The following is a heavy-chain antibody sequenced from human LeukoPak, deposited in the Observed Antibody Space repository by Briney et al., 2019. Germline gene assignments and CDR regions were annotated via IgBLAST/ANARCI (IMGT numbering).Heavy chain of an antibody. CDR1: GFTFSSYA. V-gene: IGHV3-23*01. J-gene: IGHJ3*02. CDR2: ISGSCGST. Sequence: GGSLRLSCAASGFTFSSYAMSWVRQAPGKGLEWVSAISGSCGSTYYADSVKGRFTISRDNSKNTLYLQMNSLRAEDTAVYYCAKYSIAYCGGDCYPAEYAFDIWGQGTMVTVSS. D-gene: IGHD2-21*02. CDR3: AKYSIAYCGGDCYPAEYAFDI.